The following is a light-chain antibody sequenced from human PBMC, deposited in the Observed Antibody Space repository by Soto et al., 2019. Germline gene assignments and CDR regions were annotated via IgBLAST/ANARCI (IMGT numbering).Light chain of an antibody. CDR2: DVF. Sequence: EIVLTQSPGTLSLSPGERATLSCRASQTIGSTSLAWFQQKPGQAPRLLVYDVFTRATGIPDRFSGSGSGTDFPLTLSRREPEDFAVYYCQHYGKTQATFGGGTQVEIK. J-gene: IGKJ4*01. V-gene: IGKV3-20*01. CDR1: QTIGSTS. CDR3: QHYGKTQAT.